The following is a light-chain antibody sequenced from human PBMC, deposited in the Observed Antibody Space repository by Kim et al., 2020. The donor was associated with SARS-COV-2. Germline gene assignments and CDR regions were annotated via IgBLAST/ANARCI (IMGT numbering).Light chain of an antibody. CDR3: MQGTHWPFT. J-gene: IGKJ3*01. CDR1: QSLVYSDGNIY. V-gene: IGKV2-30*01. CDR2: KVS. Sequence: PASISCRSSQSLVYSDGNIYLNWFHQRPGQSPRRLICKVSNRDSGVPDRFSGSGSGTDFTLQISRVEAEDVGVYSCMQGTHWPFTFGPGTKVDIK.